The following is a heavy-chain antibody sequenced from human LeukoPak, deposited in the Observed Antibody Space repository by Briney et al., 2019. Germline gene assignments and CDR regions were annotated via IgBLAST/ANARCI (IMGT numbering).Heavy chain of an antibody. CDR3: ASSRYQYCSSTSCYLYYYYGMDV. Sequence: SETLSLTCAVYGGPFSGYYWSWIRQPPGKGLEWIGEINHSGSTNYNPSLKSRVTISVDTSKNQFSLKLSSVTAADTAVYYCASSRYQYCSSTSCYLYYYYGMDVWGKGTTVTVSS. CDR2: INHSGST. V-gene: IGHV4-34*01. D-gene: IGHD2-2*01. CDR1: GGPFSGYY. J-gene: IGHJ6*04.